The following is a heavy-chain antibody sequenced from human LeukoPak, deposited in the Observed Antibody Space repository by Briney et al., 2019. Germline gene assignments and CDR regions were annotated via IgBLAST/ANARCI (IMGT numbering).Heavy chain of an antibody. V-gene: IGHV3-23*01. J-gene: IGHJ6*02. CDR3: AKAPLPGTLDYYYGMDV. CDR1: GFTFSSYA. CDR2: ISGSGGST. D-gene: IGHD6-13*01. Sequence: PGGSLRLSCAASGFTFSSYAMSWVRQAPGKGLEWVSAISGSGGSTYYADSVKGRFTISRDNSKSTLYLQMNSLRAEDTAVYYCAKAPLPGTLDYYYGMDVWGQGTTVTVSS.